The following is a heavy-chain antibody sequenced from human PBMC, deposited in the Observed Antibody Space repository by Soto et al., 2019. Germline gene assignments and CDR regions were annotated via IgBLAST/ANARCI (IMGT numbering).Heavy chain of an antibody. V-gene: IGHV1-69*06. D-gene: IGHD2-2*02. CDR3: ARGRADIVVVPAAIQPYHYYYGMDV. J-gene: IGHJ6*02. CDR1: GGTFSSYA. Sequence: VASVKVSCKASGGTFSSYAISWVRQAPGQGLEWMGGIIPIFGTANYAQKFQGRVTITADKSTSTAYMELSSLRSEDTAVYYCARGRADIVVVPAAIQPYHYYYGMDVWGQGTTVTVSS. CDR2: IIPIFGTA.